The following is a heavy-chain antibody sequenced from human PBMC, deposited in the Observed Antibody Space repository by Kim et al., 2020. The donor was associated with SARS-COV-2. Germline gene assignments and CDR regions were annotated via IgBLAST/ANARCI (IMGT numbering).Heavy chain of an antibody. J-gene: IGHJ3*02. Sequence: PSLKSRVTISVDTSKNQFSLKLSSVTAADTAVYYCASLYCSSTSCYPFDIWGQGTMVTVSS. V-gene: IGHV4-39*01. D-gene: IGHD2-2*01. CDR3: ASLYCSSTSCYPFDI.